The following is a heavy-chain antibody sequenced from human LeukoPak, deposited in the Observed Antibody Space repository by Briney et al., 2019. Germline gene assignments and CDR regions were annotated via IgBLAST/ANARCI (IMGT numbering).Heavy chain of an antibody. Sequence: SETLSLTCTVSGGSISDYYWSWIRQPAGEGLEWIGRIYTSGSTTYSPSLKSRVTMSVDTSKNQFSLQLSSVTAADTAVYYCARQYFGSGKYYYAMDVWGQGTTVTVSS. D-gene: IGHD3-10*01. CDR3: ARQYFGSGKYYYAMDV. CDR2: IYTSGST. J-gene: IGHJ6*02. CDR1: GGSISDYY. V-gene: IGHV4-4*07.